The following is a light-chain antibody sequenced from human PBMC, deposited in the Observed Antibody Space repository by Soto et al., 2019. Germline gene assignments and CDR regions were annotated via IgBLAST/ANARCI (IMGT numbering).Light chain of an antibody. J-gene: IGKJ1*01. CDR3: LQTYNLPRT. CDR2: GAS. V-gene: IGKV1-39*01. CDR1: LTIGDS. Sequence: DIQMTQSPSSLSASVGDRVTITCRASLTIGDSLSWFQQKAGKPPTLLIYGASALQSGVPARFSGSGSGTEFTLTISNMQREEFATYYCLQTYNLPRTFGQGTKVDIK.